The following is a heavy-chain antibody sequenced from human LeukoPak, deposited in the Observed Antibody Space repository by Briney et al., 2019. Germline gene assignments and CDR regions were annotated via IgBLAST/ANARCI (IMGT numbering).Heavy chain of an antibody. D-gene: IGHD1-26*01. J-gene: IGHJ4*02. CDR1: GGSISGYY. CDR2: IYYSGST. V-gene: IGHV4-59*01. CDR3: ARIGGSYRFDY. Sequence: SETLSLTCTVSGGSISGYYWSWIRQPPGKGLEWIGYIYYSGSTNYNPSLKSRVTISVDTSKNQFSLKLSSVTAADTAVYYCARIGGSYRFDYWGQGTLVTVSS.